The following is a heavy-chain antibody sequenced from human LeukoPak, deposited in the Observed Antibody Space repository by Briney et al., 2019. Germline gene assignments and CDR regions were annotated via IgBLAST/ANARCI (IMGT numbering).Heavy chain of an antibody. CDR2: VFYSGST. V-gene: IGHV4-59*01. Sequence: PSEPLSLTCSVSGGSISNYYWTWIRQPPGKGLEWIGYVFYSGSTNCNPSLKSRVTLSVDTSKNQFSVKLRSVTAADTAVYYCARAPKRDHEYGDYVGWWYFDLWGRGTLVTVSS. CDR3: ARAPKRDHEYGDYVGWWYFDL. CDR1: GGSISNYY. D-gene: IGHD4-17*01. J-gene: IGHJ2*01.